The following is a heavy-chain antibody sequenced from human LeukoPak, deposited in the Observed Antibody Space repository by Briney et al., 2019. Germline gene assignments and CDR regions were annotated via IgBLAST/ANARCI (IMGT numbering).Heavy chain of an antibody. V-gene: IGHV4-4*02. D-gene: IGHD2-8*01. Sequence: SGTLSLTCGVSGGSISNTNWWSWVRQPPGQGLEWIGEISLTGLTHYNPSLESRVTVSLDKSKNQLSLNLTSVTAADTAVYFCSRENGAFSPFGYWGQGTLVTVSS. CDR1: GGSISNTNW. CDR2: ISLTGLT. CDR3: SRENGAFSPFGY. J-gene: IGHJ4*02.